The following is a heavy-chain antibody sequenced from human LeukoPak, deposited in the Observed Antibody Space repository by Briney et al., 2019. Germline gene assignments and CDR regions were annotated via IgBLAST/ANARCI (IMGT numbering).Heavy chain of an antibody. CDR1: GFTFSNAW. D-gene: IGHD5-12*01. J-gene: IGHJ6*02. V-gene: IGHV3-21*01. CDR3: ARGCVDIVAVCYYYYGMDV. Sequence: GGSLRLSCAASGFTFSNAWMNWVRQAPGKGLEWVSSISSSSSYIYYADSVKGRFTISRDNAKNSLYLQMNSLRAEDTAVYYCARGCVDIVAVCYYYYGMDVWGQGTTVTVSS. CDR2: ISSSSSYI.